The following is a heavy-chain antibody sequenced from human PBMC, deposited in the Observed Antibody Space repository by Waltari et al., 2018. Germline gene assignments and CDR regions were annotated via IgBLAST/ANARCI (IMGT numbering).Heavy chain of an antibody. J-gene: IGHJ4*02. CDR3: ARWTTHSSSTYYFDY. D-gene: IGHD6-13*01. CDR2: IYHSGST. Sequence: QVQLQESGPGLVKPSGTLSLTCAVSGGSISSSNWWSWVRQPPGKGLEWIGEIYHSGSTNYNPSLKSRVTISVDKTKNQFSLKLSSVTAADTAVYYCARWTTHSSSTYYFDYWGQGTLVTVSS. CDR1: GGSISSSNW. V-gene: IGHV4-4*02.